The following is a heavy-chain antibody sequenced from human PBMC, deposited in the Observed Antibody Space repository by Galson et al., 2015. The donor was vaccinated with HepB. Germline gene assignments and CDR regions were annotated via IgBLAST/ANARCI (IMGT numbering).Heavy chain of an antibody. CDR1: GYTFTSYA. Sequence: SVKVSCKASGYTFTSYAMHWVRQAPGQRLEWMGWINAGNGNTKYSQKFQGRVTITRDTSASTAYMELSSLRSEDTAVYYCARDGPKQWLVLGAFDIWGQGTTVTVSS. V-gene: IGHV1-3*01. J-gene: IGHJ3*02. D-gene: IGHD6-19*01. CDR2: INAGNGNT. CDR3: ARDGPKQWLVLGAFDI.